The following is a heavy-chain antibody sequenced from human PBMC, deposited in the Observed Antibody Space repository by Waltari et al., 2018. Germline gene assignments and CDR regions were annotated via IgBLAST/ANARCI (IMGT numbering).Heavy chain of an antibody. V-gene: IGHV3-23*01. J-gene: IGHJ4*02. CDR1: GFPFGNYY. Sequence: EVRLLESGGALVQPGGSLRLSCVASGFPFGNYYMIWVRQAPGRGLEWVSTISGPAHETVYADSVKGRFTISRDNSKTTLYLQMNSLRVEDTAMYYCANYGQLPSNGDYWGQGTLVTVSS. CDR2: ISGPAHET. CDR3: ANYGQLPSNGDY. D-gene: IGHD1-1*01.